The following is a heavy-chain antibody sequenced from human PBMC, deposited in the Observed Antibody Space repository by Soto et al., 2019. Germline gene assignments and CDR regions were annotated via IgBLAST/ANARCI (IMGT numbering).Heavy chain of an antibody. CDR2: ISYTSTTI. Sequence: GGSLRLSCAASGFTFSSYEMNGVRQAPGKGLEWVSYISYTSTTIYYADSVRGRFTISRDNVKNSLFLQMNSLSDEDTAVYYCARDNGLAGSFDPWGQGTLVTVSS. D-gene: IGHD2-21*01. J-gene: IGHJ5*02. CDR1: GFTFSSYE. CDR3: ARDNGLAGSFDP. V-gene: IGHV3-48*02.